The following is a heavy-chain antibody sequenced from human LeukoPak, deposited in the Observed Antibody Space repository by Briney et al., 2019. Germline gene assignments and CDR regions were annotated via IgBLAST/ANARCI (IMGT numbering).Heavy chain of an antibody. Sequence: GGSLRLSCAASGFTFRSYWMHWVRQAPGKGLVWVSRISPDGTSKSYADSVKGRFTISRDNAKNSLYLQMNNLRAGDTALYYCARGGGIVGASNRYYYYYMDVWGKGTTVTISS. CDR3: ARGGGIVGASNRYYYYYMDV. CDR2: ISPDGTSK. V-gene: IGHV3-74*01. D-gene: IGHD1-26*01. CDR1: GFTFRSYW. J-gene: IGHJ6*03.